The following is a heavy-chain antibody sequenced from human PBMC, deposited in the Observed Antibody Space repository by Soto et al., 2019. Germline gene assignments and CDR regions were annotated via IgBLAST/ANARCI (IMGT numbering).Heavy chain of an antibody. CDR2: ITPMFGTA. Sequence: QVQLVQSGAEVKKPGSSVKVSCKASGGTFSRYAISWVRQVPGQGLEWMGVITPMFGTANYPQKLQGRVTITADEYTSTAHLELRRLRSEDTAVYYCAQTLGSSVAGPGRFDLWGRGTLVIVSS. V-gene: IGHV1-69*12. CDR3: AQTLGSSVAGPGRFDL. J-gene: IGHJ2*01. CDR1: GGTFSRYA. D-gene: IGHD6-19*01.